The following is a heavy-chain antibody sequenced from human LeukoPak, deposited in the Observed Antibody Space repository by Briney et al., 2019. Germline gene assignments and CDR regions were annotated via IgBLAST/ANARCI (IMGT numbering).Heavy chain of an antibody. V-gene: IGHV3-21*01. CDR2: ISSSSRSYI. CDR3: AREHFDWLLNYYYYMDV. CDR1: GFTFSSYS. J-gene: IGHJ6*03. Sequence: GGSLRLSCAASGFTFSSYSMNWVRQAPGKGLEWVSSISSSSRSYIYYADSVKGRFTISRDNAKNSLYLQMNSLRAEDTAVYYCAREHFDWLLNYYYYMDVWGKGTTVTISS. D-gene: IGHD3-9*01.